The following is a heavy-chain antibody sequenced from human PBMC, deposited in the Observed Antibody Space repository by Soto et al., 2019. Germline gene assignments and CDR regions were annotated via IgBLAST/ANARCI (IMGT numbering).Heavy chain of an antibody. D-gene: IGHD6-13*01. CDR2: IYHSGST. Sequence: SETLSLTCAVSGGSISSSNWWSWVRQPPGKGLEWIGEIYHSGSTDYNPSLKSRVTISVDKSKNQFSLKLSSVTAADTAVYYCARGSLAIAAAGPSYYYYGMDVWGQGTTVTVS. J-gene: IGHJ6*02. CDR1: GGSISSSNW. V-gene: IGHV4-4*02. CDR3: ARGSLAIAAAGPSYYYYGMDV.